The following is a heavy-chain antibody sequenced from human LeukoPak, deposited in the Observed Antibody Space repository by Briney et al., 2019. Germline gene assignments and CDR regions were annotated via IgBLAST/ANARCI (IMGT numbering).Heavy chain of an antibody. D-gene: IGHD6-19*01. CDR1: GYTFTSYG. Sequence: ASVKVSCKASGYTFTSYGISWVRQAPGQGLEWMGWISAYNGNTNYAQKLQGRVTMTTDTSTSTAYMELRSLRSDDTAVYYCARGPHILAVAGYFDYWGQGTLVTVSS. V-gene: IGHV1-18*01. J-gene: IGHJ4*02. CDR3: ARGPHILAVAGYFDY. CDR2: ISAYNGNT.